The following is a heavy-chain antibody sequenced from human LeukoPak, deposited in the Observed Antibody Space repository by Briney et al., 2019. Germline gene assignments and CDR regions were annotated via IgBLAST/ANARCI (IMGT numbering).Heavy chain of an antibody. CDR1: GYSISSGYY. CDR3: ARDSVTTWSFDY. D-gene: IGHD4-17*01. Sequence: SETLTLTCTVSGYSISSGYYWGWMRQSPGKGLEWIGNIYHSGSSGSTYYNPSLKSRVTVSVDTSKNLFSLRLNSVTAADTAVYYCARDSVTTWSFDYWGQGTLVTVSS. CDR2: IYHSGSSGST. J-gene: IGHJ4*02. V-gene: IGHV4-38-2*02.